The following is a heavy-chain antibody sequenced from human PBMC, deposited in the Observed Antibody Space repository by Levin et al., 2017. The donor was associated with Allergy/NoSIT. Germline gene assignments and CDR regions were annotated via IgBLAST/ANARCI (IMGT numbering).Heavy chain of an antibody. J-gene: IGHJ4*02. D-gene: IGHD6-13*01. CDR1: GFTFSSYA. Sequence: GESLKISCAASGFTFSSYAMHWVRQAPGKGLEWVAVISYDGSNKYYADSVKGRFTISRDNSKNTLYLQMNSLRAEDTAVYYCASGKGRSIAAADYWGQGTLVTVSS. V-gene: IGHV3-30*04. CDR3: ASGKGRSIAAADY. CDR2: ISYDGSNK.